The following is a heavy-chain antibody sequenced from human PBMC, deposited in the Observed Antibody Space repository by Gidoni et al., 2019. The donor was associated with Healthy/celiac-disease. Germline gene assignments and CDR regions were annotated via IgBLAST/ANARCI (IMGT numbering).Heavy chain of an antibody. CDR3: ARLLRYCSSTSCYVGYNWFDP. CDR2: IYYSGST. V-gene: IGHV4-39*01. CDR1: GGSISSSSYY. J-gene: IGHJ5*02. D-gene: IGHD2-2*01. Sequence: QLQLPESGPGLVNPSETLSLTCTVSGGSISSSSYYWGWIRQPPGKGLEWIGSIYYSGSTYYNPSLKSRVTIAVDTSKNQFSLKLSSVTAAETAVYDCARLLRYCSSTSCYVGYNWFDPWGQGTLVTVSS.